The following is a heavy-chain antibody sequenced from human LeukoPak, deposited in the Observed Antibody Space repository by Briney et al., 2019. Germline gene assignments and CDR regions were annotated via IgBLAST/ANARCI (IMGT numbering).Heavy chain of an antibody. CDR2: IYYSGST. V-gene: IGHV4-59*01. J-gene: IGHJ4*02. CDR3: ARARSLDY. CDR1: GGSISNYY. Sequence: KPSETLSLTCTVSGGSISNYYWSWIRQPPGKGLEWIGYIYYSGSTNYNPSLKSRVTISVDTSKNQFSLKLSSVTAADTAVYYCARARSLDYWGQGTLVTVSS.